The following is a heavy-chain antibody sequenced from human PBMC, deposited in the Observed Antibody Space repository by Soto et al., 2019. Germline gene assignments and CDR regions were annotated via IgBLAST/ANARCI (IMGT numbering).Heavy chain of an antibody. CDR1: GGTFSSYA. CDR2: IIPIFGTA. D-gene: IGHD1-26*01. J-gene: IGHJ4*02. Sequence: QVQLVQSGAEVKKPGSSVKVSCKASGGTFSSYAISWVRQAPGQRLEWMGGIIPIFGTANYAQKFQGRVTITADESTSTAYMELSSLRSEDTAVYYCARGGYSGSYFYFDYWGQGTLVTVSS. CDR3: ARGGYSGSYFYFDY. V-gene: IGHV1-69*01.